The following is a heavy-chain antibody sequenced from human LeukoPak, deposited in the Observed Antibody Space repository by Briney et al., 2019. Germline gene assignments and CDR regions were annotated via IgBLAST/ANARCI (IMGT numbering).Heavy chain of an antibody. D-gene: IGHD6-13*01. CDR2: IYYSGNT. V-gene: IGHV4-39*07. CDR1: GGSISSSSYY. Sequence: SETLSLTCTVSGGSISSSSYYWGWIRQPPGKGLEWIGSIYYSGNTYYNPSLKSRVTISVDTSKNQFSLKLSSVTAADTAVYYCARTGSSWIADTWGQGTLVTVSS. J-gene: IGHJ4*02. CDR3: ARTGSSWIADT.